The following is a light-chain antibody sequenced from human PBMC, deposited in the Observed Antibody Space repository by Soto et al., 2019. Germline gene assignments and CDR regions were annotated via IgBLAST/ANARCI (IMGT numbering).Light chain of an antibody. J-gene: IGLJ2*01. Sequence: QSVLTQPPSASGTPGQTVTFSCSGSSSNIGSNYVYWYQQLPGTAPKLLIYRNNQRPSGVPDRFSGSKSGTSASPAISGLRSEDEADYYCSAWDDSLSGVVFGGGTKLTVL. V-gene: IGLV1-47*01. CDR3: SAWDDSLSGVV. CDR2: RNN. CDR1: SSNIGSNY.